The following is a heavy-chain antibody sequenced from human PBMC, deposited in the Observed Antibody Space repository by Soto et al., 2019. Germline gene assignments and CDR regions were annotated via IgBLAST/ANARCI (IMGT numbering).Heavy chain of an antibody. D-gene: IGHD3-3*01. CDR3: ARNYDFWSGYYFDY. CDR1: GGSISSYY. CDR2: IYNSGRT. Sequence: PSETLSLTCTVSGGSISSYYWSWIRQPPGKGLEWIGYIYNSGRTNYNPSLKSRVTISVDTSKNQFSLKLSSVTAADTAVYYCARNYDFWSGYYFDYCGQGTLVTVSS. J-gene: IGHJ4*02. V-gene: IGHV4-59*01.